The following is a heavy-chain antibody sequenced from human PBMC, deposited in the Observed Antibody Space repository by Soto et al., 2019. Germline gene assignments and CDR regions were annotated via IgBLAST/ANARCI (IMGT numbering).Heavy chain of an antibody. CDR3: ARDPYHVLMVNAPNLYGMDV. J-gene: IGHJ6*02. CDR1: GYTFTTYD. D-gene: IGHD2-8*01. CDR2: ISTYNGNT. V-gene: IGHV1-18*01. Sequence: GASVKVSCKASGYTFTTYDISWVRQSTGQGLEWMGRISTYNGNTNYPQSLQGRLTMTTDTSTTTAYMELRSLRSDDTAVYYCARDPYHVLMVNAPNLYGMDVWGQGTTVTVSS.